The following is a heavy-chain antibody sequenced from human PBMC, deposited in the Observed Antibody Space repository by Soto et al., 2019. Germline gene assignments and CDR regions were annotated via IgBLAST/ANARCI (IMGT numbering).Heavy chain of an antibody. J-gene: IGHJ5*02. Sequence: QVQLQQWGAGLLKPSETLSLTCAVYGGSFSGYYWSWIRQPPGKGLEWIGEINHSGSTNYNPSLKSRVTISVDTSKNQFSLKLSSVTAADTAVYYCASGDMVAANWFDPWGQGTLVTVSS. D-gene: IGHD2-15*01. CDR1: GGSFSGYY. CDR3: ASGDMVAANWFDP. CDR2: INHSGST. V-gene: IGHV4-34*01.